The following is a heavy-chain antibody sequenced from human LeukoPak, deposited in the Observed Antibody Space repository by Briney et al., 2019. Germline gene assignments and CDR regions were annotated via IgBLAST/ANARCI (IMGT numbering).Heavy chain of an antibody. CDR2: ISSSSSYI. J-gene: IGHJ4*02. CDR3: ARDSIVVVPAAIN. D-gene: IGHD2-2*02. V-gene: IGHV3-21*01. Sequence: GGSLRLSCAASGFTFSSYSMNWVRQAPGKGLEWVSSISSSSSYIYYADSVEGRFTISRDNAKNSLYLQMNSLRAEDTAVYYCARDSIVVVPAAINWGQGTLVTVSS. CDR1: GFTFSSYS.